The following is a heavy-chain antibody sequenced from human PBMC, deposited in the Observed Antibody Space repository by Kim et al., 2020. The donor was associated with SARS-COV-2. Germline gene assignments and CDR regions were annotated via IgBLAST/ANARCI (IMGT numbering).Heavy chain of an antibody. CDR2: ISAYNGNT. J-gene: IGHJ6*02. D-gene: IGHD3-22*01. CDR1: GYTFTSYG. Sequence: ASVKVSCKASGYTFTSYGISWVRQAPGQGLEWMGWISAYNGNTNYAQKLQGRVTMTTDTSTSTAYMELRSLRSDDTAVYYCARDRPAMGAIVVVIPNDYYYYYGMDVWGQGTTVTVSS. CDR3: ARDRPAMGAIVVVIPNDYYYYYGMDV. V-gene: IGHV1-18*01.